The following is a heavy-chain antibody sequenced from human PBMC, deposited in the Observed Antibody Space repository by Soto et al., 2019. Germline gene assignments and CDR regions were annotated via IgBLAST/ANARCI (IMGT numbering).Heavy chain of an antibody. J-gene: IGHJ4*02. CDR3: AREYRTSSQFDY. V-gene: IGHV3-23*01. CDR1: GFTSGTYA. D-gene: IGHD6-6*01. Sequence: EVHLLEAGGGLVQPGGSLRLSCAASGFTSGTYAMSWVRQAPGKGLEWVSGITGSGGSTDYADSVKGRFTISRDTSRNTLYLQMSRLSVDDTPIYYCAREYRTSSQFDYWGQGTLVTVSS. CDR2: ITGSGGST.